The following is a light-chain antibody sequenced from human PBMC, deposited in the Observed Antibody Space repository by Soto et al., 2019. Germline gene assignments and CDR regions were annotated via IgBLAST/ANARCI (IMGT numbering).Light chain of an antibody. CDR3: QQRSDWPPSLT. CDR1: QSVSSSY. J-gene: IGKJ4*01. Sequence: EIVLTQSPATLSLSPGEGATVSCRASQSVSSSYLAWYQQKPGQAPRLLIYGASSRATGIPDRFSGSGSGTDFTLTISSLEPEDFAVYYCQQRSDWPPSLTFGGGTKVDIK. CDR2: GAS. V-gene: IGKV3D-20*02.